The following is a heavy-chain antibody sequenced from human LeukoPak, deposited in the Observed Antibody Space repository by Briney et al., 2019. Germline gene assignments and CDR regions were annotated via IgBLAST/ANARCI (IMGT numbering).Heavy chain of an antibody. CDR2: IYYSGST. CDR1: GGSISSYY. CDR3: ASSPRGGYYYYYMDV. V-gene: IGHV4-59*01. J-gene: IGHJ6*03. Sequence: SETLSLTCTVSGGSISSYYWSWIRQPPGKGLEWIGYIYYSGSTYYNPSLKSRVTISVDTSKNQFSLKLSSVTAADTAVYYCASSPRGGYYYYYMDVWGKGTTVTVSS.